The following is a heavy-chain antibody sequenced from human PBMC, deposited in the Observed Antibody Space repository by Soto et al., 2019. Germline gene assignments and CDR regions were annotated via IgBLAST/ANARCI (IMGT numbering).Heavy chain of an antibody. CDR1: GFTFSSYE. D-gene: IGHD3-10*01. V-gene: IGHV3-48*03. J-gene: IGHJ6*02. Sequence: GGSLRLSCAASGFTFSSYEMNWVRQAPGKGLEWISYISPNSTTIYYSDSVKGRFTISRDNAKSSLNLQLNSLRAEDTAVYYCARAAGTLVRGVYGMDVWGQGTTVTVSS. CDR3: ARAAGTLVRGVYGMDV. CDR2: ISPNSTTI.